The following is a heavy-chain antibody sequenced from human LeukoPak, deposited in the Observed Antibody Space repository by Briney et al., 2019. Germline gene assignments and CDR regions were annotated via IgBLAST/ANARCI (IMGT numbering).Heavy chain of an antibody. J-gene: IGHJ4*02. CDR2: INHSGST. CDR3: ARDSGNYAGRGFDY. V-gene: IGHV4-34*01. D-gene: IGHD4-23*01. CDR1: GGSFSGYY. Sequence: PSETLSLTCAVYGGSFSGYYWSWIRQPPGKGLEWIGEINHSGSTNYNPSLKSRVTISVDTSKNQFSLKLSSVTAADTAVYYCARDSGNYAGRGFDYWGQGTLVTVSS.